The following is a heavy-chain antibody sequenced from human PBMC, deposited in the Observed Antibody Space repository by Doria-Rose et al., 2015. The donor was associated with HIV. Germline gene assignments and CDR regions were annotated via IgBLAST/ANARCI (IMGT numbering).Heavy chain of an antibody. Sequence: SGPVLVKPTETLTLNCTVSGVSLSSPGMGVSWIRQPPGKALEWLANTFSDDERSYKTSLKSRLTTSRGTSRSQVVLTMTDMDPVDTATYYCARIKSSRWYHKYYFDFWGQGTLVIVSA. CDR2: TFSDDER. J-gene: IGHJ4*02. D-gene: IGHD6-13*01. V-gene: IGHV2-26*01. CDR3: ARIKSSRWYHKYYFDF. CDR1: GVSLSSPGMG.